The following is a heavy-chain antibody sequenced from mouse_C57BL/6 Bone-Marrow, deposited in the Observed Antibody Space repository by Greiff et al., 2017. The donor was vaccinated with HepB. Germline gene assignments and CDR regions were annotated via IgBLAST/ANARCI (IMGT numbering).Heavy chain of an antibody. CDR1: GYTFTDYY. CDR3: ARTSYFDY. J-gene: IGHJ2*01. CDR2: INPYNGGT. Sequence: VQLKESGPVLVKPGASVKMSCKASGYTFTDYYMNWVKQSHGKSLEWIGVINPYNGGTSYNQKFKGKATLTVDKSSSTAYMELNSLTSEDSAVYYCARTSYFDYWGQGTTRTVSS. V-gene: IGHV1-19*01.